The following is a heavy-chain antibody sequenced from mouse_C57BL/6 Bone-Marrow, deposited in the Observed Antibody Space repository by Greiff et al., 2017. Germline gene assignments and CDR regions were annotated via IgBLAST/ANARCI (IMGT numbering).Heavy chain of an antibody. CDR3: ERGITTVV. CDR1: GYAFSSSW. CDR2: IYPGDGDT. J-gene: IGHJ2*01. Sequence: QVQLQQSGPELVKPGASVKISCKASGYAFSSSWMNWVKQRPGKGLEWIGRIYPGDGDTNYNGKFKGKAKLTADKSSSSAYMQLSSLTSEDSAVYFCERGITTVVWGQGTTLTVSS. D-gene: IGHD1-1*01. V-gene: IGHV1-82*01.